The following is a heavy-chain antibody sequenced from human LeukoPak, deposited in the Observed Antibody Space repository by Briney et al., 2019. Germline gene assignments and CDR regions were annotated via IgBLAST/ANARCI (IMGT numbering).Heavy chain of an antibody. J-gene: IGHJ4*02. CDR1: GYSISSGYY. Sequence: SETLSLTCTVSGYSISSGYYWGWIRQPPGKGLEWIGSIYHSGSTYYNPSLKSRVTISVDTSENQFSLKLSSVTAADTAVYYCAREGGSSSGWYGIDYWGQGTLVTVSS. CDR3: AREGGSSSGWYGIDY. CDR2: IYHSGST. D-gene: IGHD6-19*01. V-gene: IGHV4-38-2*02.